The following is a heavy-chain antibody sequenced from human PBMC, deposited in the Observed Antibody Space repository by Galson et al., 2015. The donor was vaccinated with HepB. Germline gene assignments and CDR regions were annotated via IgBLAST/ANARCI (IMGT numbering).Heavy chain of an antibody. CDR2: IYSGGST. D-gene: IGHD3-22*01. V-gene: IGHV3-66*02. Sequence: SLRLSCAASGFTVSSNYMSWVRQAPGKGLEWVSVIYSGGSTYYADSVKGRFTISRDNSKNTLYLQMNSLRAEDTAVYYCARQPDYYDSSGYEYFDYWGQGTLVTVSS. CDR3: ARQPDYYDSSGYEYFDY. J-gene: IGHJ4*02. CDR1: GFTVSSNY.